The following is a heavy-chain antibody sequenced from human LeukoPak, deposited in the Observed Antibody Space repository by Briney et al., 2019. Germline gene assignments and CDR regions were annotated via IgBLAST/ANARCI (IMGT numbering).Heavy chain of an antibody. CDR2: IKGDGSEK. V-gene: IGHV3-7*01. CDR1: GFTFSTYW. D-gene: IGHD1-26*01. Sequence: GGSLRLSCVASGFTFSTYWMSWIRQAPGKGLEWVANIKGDGSEKYHGDSVTGRFTISRDNAKNSLYLQMNSLRAEDTAIYYCASYRVSHGMDVWGQGTPVTVSS. CDR3: ASYRVSHGMDV. J-gene: IGHJ6*02.